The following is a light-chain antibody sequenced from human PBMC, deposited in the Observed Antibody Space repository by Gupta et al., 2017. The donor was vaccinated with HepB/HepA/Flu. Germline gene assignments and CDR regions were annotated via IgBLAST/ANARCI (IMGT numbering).Light chain of an antibody. J-gene: IGLJ2*01. V-gene: IGLV3-1*01. CDR3: QAWDSTTGV. CDR1: KLGDKY. Sequence: SYELTHPPPVSVSPGQTASITCSGDKLGDKYACWYQLKPGQSPVVVIYQDSKRPSGIPERFSGSNSGNTATLTISGTQAMDEADYYCQAWDSTTGVFGGGTKLTVL. CDR2: QDS.